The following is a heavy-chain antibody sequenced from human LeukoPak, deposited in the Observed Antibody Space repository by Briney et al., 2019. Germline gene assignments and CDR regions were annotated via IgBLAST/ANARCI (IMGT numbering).Heavy chain of an antibody. V-gene: IGHV4-61*01. D-gene: IGHD6-25*01. CDR3: ARVRYERLAFDY. CDR1: GGSVSSSNYY. J-gene: IGHJ4*02. CDR2: IYYSGST. Sequence: PSETLSLTCTVSGGSVSSSNYYWSWIRQPPGKGLEWIGYIYYSGSTNYNPSLKSRVTISVDTSKNQFSLKLSPVTAADTAVYYCARVRYERLAFDYWGQGTLVTVSS.